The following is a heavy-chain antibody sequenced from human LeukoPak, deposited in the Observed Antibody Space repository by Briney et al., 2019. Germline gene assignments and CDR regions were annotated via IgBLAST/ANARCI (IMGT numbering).Heavy chain of an antibody. CDR3: ATSRGYSPESAFDI. D-gene: IGHD5-18*01. CDR1: GGTFSSYA. V-gene: IGHV1-69*13. J-gene: IGHJ3*02. CDR2: IIPIFGTA. Sequence: SVKVSCKASGGTFSSYAISWVRQAPGQGLEWMGGIIPIFGTANYAQKFQGRVTITADESTSTAYMELSSLRSEDTAVYYCATSRGYSPESAFDIWGKGTMVTVSS.